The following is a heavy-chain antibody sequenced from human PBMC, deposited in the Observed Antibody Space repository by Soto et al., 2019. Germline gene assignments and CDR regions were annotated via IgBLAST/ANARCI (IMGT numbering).Heavy chain of an antibody. J-gene: IGHJ5*02. CDR2: IHHSGAT. CDR1: GDSITGDDW. Sequence: SETLSLTCAVSGDSITGDDWWSWVRQSPGKGLEWIGEIHHSGATNYNPSLKSRVTISVDTSKNQFSLKLSSVTAADTAVYYCARGINYYGSGSPPRGFDPWGQGTLVTVS. CDR3: ARGINYYGSGSPPRGFDP. D-gene: IGHD3-10*01. V-gene: IGHV4-4*02.